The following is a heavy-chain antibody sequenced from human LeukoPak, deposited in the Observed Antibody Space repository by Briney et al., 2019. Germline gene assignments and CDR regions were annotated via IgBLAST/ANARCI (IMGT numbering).Heavy chain of an antibody. CDR3: ARDPSIVGATTDFPGY. V-gene: IGHV3-33*01. Sequence: GGSLRLSCAASGFTFSSYGMHWVRQAPGKGLEWVAVIWYDGSNKYYADSVKGRFTISRDNSKNTLYLQMNSLRAEDTAVYYCARDPSIVGATTDFPGYWGQGTLVTVSS. CDR2: IWYDGSNK. J-gene: IGHJ4*02. CDR1: GFTFSSYG. D-gene: IGHD1-26*01.